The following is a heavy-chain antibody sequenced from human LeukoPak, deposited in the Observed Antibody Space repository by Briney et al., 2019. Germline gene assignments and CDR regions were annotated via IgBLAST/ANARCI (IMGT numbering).Heavy chain of an antibody. CDR2: ISGSGGST. CDR1: GFTFSSYA. D-gene: IGHD3-10*01. V-gene: IGHV3-23*01. Sequence: PGGSLRLSCAASGFTFSSYAMSWVRQAPGKGREWVSAISGSGGSTYYADSVKGRFTISRDNSKNTLYLQMNSLRAEDTAVYYCAKDVTMVRGVNDYWGQGTLVTVSS. J-gene: IGHJ4*02. CDR3: AKDVTMVRGVNDY.